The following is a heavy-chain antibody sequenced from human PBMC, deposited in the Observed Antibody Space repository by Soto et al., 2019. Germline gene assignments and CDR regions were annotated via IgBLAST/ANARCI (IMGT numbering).Heavy chain of an antibody. CDR3: ARMGDSSGYSGGFDP. CDR1: GFTVSSNY. D-gene: IGHD3-22*01. Sequence: EVPLVESGGGLVQPGGSLRLSCAASGFTVSSNYMSWVRQAPGKGLEWVSVIYSGGSTYYADSVKGRFTISRDNSKNTLYLQMNSLRAEDTAVYYCARMGDSSGYSGGFDPWGQGTLVTVSS. J-gene: IGHJ5*02. CDR2: IYSGGST. V-gene: IGHV3-66*01.